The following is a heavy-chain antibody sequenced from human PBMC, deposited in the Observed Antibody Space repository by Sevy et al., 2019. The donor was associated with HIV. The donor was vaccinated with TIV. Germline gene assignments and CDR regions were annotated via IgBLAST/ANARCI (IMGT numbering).Heavy chain of an antibody. CDR1: GYTFTSYG. CDR3: ARDLLVVPVAMVLIGWFDP. CDR2: ISAYNGNT. V-gene: IGHV1-18*01. J-gene: IGHJ5*02. D-gene: IGHD2-2*01. Sequence: ASVKVSCKASGYTFTSYGISWVRQAPGQGLEWMGWISAYNGNTNYAQKLQGRVTMTTDTSTSTAYMELRSLRSDDTAVYYCARDLLVVPVAMVLIGWFDPWGQGTLVTVSS.